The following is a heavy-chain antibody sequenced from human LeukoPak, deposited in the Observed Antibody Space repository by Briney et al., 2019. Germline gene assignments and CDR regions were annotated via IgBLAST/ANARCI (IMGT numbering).Heavy chain of an antibody. Sequence: SETLSLTCTVSGGSISSSSYYWGWIRQPPGKGLEWIGSIYYSGSTYYNPSLKSRVTISVDTSKNQFSLKLSSVTAADTAVYYCASIASVLRFLEWLPGRFDYWGQGTLVTVSS. J-gene: IGHJ4*02. CDR3: ASIASVLRFLEWLPGRFDY. CDR1: GGSISSSSYY. CDR2: IYYSGST. D-gene: IGHD3-3*01. V-gene: IGHV4-39*01.